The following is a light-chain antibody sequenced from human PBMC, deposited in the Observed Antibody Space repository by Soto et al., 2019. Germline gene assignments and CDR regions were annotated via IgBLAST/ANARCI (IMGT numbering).Light chain of an antibody. CDR3: QQYGNSPRT. Sequence: EIVLTQSPGTLSSSPGERATLSCRASQSVSRSYLAWYQQKPGQAPKLLIYGASSRATGIPYRFSGSGSGTDFTLTISRLEPEDFAVYYCQQYGNSPRTFGPGTKVDIK. CDR1: QSVSRSY. J-gene: IGKJ1*01. CDR2: GAS. V-gene: IGKV3-20*01.